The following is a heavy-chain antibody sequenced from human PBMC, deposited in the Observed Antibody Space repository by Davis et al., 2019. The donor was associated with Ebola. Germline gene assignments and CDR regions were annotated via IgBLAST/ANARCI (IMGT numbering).Heavy chain of an antibody. V-gene: IGHV3-23*01. CDR3: ARSIVTIPGDDF. CDR1: GFTFSSYA. CDR2: ISASGGST. J-gene: IGHJ4*02. Sequence: GESLKISCAASGFTFSSYAMSWVRQAPGKGLEWVSHISASGGSTHYADSVKGRFTISRDNSMNTLFLQMNSLRAEDTAVYYCARSIVTIPGDDFCGQGTLVTVSS. D-gene: IGHD5-12*01.